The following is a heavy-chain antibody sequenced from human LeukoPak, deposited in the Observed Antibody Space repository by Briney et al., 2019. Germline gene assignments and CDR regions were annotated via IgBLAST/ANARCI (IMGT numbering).Heavy chain of an antibody. CDR1: AAAFSIYA. CDR3: ARNLYYDSPSLSYYYGMDV. J-gene: IGHJ6*02. CDR2: IIPIFGTA. D-gene: IGHD3-22*01. V-gene: IGHV1-69*01. Sequence: SVKLSCKASAAAFSIYAISWVRQAPGQGLEWMGGIIPIFGTANYAQNFQGRVTITADESTRTAYMELSSLRSEDTAVYYCARNLYYDSPSLSYYYGMDVWGQGTTVTVSS.